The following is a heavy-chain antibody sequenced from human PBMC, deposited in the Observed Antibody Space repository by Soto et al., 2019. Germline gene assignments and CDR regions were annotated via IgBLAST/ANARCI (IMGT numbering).Heavy chain of an antibody. Sequence: QVQLVQSGAEVKKPGSSVKVSCKASGGTFSSYALSWVRQAPGQGLEWMGGIIPIFGTANYAQKFQGRVTITADESTSTAYRELSSLRSEDTAVDYCASLRNVDIVATFDYWGQGTLVTGSS. V-gene: IGHV1-69*01. J-gene: IGHJ4*02. CDR1: GGTFSSYA. CDR3: ASLRNVDIVATFDY. CDR2: IIPIFGTA. D-gene: IGHD5-12*01.